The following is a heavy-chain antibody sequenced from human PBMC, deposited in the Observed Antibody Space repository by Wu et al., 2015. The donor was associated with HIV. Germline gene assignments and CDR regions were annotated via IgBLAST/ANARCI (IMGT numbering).Heavy chain of an antibody. D-gene: IGHD6-13*01. J-gene: IGHJ5*02. CDR1: GYTFTGYY. Sequence: QVQLVQSGPEVKNPGSSVKVSCKASGYTFTGYYMHWVRQAPGQGLEWMGWINPNSGGTNYAQKFQGRVTMTRDTSISTAYMELSRLRSDDTAVYYCARVDSSSRGWFDPWGQGTLVTVSS. CDR2: INPNSGGT. CDR3: ARVDSSSRGWFDP. V-gene: IGHV1-2*02.